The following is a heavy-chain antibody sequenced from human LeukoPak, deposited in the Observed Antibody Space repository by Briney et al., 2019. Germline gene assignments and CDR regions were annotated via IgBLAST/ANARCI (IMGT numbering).Heavy chain of an antibody. CDR1: GGPIITHY. J-gene: IGHJ6*03. D-gene: IGHD3-10*01. CDR3: ASGATFRGKYYVVV. Sequence: KPSETLSLTCIVSGGPIITHYGSWSRQPPGTGLEWIGYNDYSGSTNYNPSLKSRVTISVDTSTNQFSLKLNSVTAADTAVYYCASGATFRGKYYVVVWGKGTTVTVSS. CDR2: NDYSGST. V-gene: IGHV4-59*11.